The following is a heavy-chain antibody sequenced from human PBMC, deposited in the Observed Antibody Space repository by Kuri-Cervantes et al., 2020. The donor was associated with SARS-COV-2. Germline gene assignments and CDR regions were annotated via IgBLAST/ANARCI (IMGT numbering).Heavy chain of an antibody. CDR2: INWNGGST. CDR1: GFTVSNNY. D-gene: IGHD3-22*01. V-gene: IGHV3-20*01. CDR3: AKTLPSPARSFKWFPRGFFDT. Sequence: GESLKISCAASGFTVSNNYMSWVRQAPGKGLEWVSGINWNGGSTGYADSVKGRFTISRDNAKNSLYLQMNSLRAEDTAVYHCAKTLPSPARSFKWFPRGFFDTWGQGTLVTVSS. J-gene: IGHJ4*02.